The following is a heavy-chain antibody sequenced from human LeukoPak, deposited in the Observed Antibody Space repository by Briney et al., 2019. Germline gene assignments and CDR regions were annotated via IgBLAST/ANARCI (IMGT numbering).Heavy chain of an antibody. Sequence: SETLSLTCTVSAGSVSSSYWSWIRQPPGKGLEWIGYISTSGNTNFNPSLKSRVTISVDTSADQFSLKLSSVTAADTAVYYCARVLVHLESTGSYYYFDSWGQGTLVTVSS. CDR2: ISTSGNT. CDR1: AGSVSSSY. V-gene: IGHV4-4*09. D-gene: IGHD3-22*01. CDR3: ARVLVHLESTGSYYYFDS. J-gene: IGHJ4*02.